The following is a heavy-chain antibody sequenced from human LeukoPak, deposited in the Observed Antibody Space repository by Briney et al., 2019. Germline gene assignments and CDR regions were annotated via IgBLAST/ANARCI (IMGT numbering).Heavy chain of an antibody. V-gene: IGHV1-8*01. CDR1: GYTFTSYD. CDR2: MNPNSGNT. Sequence: ASVKVSCKASGYTFTSYDINWVRQATGQGLEWMGWMNPNSGNTGYAQKLQGRVTMTTDTSTSTAYMELRSLRSDDTAVYYCARSPQLLWFGELYPWGQGTLVTVSS. CDR3: ARSPQLLWFGELYP. J-gene: IGHJ4*02. D-gene: IGHD3-10*01.